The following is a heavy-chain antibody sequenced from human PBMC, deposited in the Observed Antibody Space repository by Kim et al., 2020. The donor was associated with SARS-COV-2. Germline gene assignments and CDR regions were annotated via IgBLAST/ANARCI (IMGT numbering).Heavy chain of an antibody. V-gene: IGHV4-4*02. D-gene: IGHD3-22*01. CDR3: ARCPLDSDSLWFDP. CDR2: IFHSGST. CDR1: GASISSSNS. J-gene: IGHJ5*02. Sequence: SETLSLTCSVSGASISSSNSWTWVRQPPGKGLEWIGNIFHSGSTDYNPSLKSRVTISVDKSKNQFSLKLTSVTAADTAVYFCARCPLDSDSLWFDPWGQGTLVTVSS.